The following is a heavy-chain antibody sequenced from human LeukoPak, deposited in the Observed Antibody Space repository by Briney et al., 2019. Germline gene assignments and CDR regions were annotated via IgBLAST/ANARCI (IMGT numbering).Heavy chain of an antibody. V-gene: IGHV4-31*03. CDR2: IYYSGST. D-gene: IGHD4-17*01. CDR1: GGSISSGGYY. J-gene: IGHJ4*02. Sequence: SQTLSLTCTVSGGSISSGGYYWSWIRQDPGKGLEGIGYIYYSGSTYYNPSLKSRVTISVDTSKNQFPLKLSSVTAADTAVYYCARHGIDGDYDWGQGTLLTVPS. CDR3: ARHGIDGDYD.